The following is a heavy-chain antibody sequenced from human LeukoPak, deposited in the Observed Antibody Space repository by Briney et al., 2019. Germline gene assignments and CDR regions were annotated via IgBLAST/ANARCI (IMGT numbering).Heavy chain of an antibody. V-gene: IGHV5-51*01. CDR3: ARLSEGPHLDY. CDR2: IYPDDSDT. J-gene: IGHJ4*02. CDR1: GYNFGIYW. Sequence: GESLKISCKASGYNFGIYWIGWVRQVPGKGLEWMGIIYPDDSDTRYSPSFQGQVAISADKSISTAYLQWSSLKASDTAMYYCARLSEGPHLDYWGQGTLVTVSS.